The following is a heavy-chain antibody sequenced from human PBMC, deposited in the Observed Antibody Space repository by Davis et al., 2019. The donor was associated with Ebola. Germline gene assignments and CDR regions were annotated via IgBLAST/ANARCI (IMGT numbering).Heavy chain of an antibody. J-gene: IGHJ4*02. CDR3: ARKVQN. CDR2: ISGSGDST. CDR1: GFTFSSYA. V-gene: IGHV3-23*01. D-gene: IGHD1-1*01. Sequence: GGSLRLSCAASGFTFSSYAMSWVRQAPGKGLEWVSGISGSGDSTYYAESVKGRVTISRDNPKKTLYLQMNSLRAEDTAVYYCARKVQNWGQGTLVTVSS.